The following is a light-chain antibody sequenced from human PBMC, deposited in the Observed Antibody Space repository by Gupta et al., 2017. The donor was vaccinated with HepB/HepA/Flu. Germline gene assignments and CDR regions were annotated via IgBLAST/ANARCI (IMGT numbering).Light chain of an antibody. CDR3: QQYFTNPRT. Sequence: IVMTQSPDSLPVSLGERATIHCKSSQSLFNTYNNKNYLAWYQQRPGQPPRILLYWASARESGVPDRFSASGSGTDFTLTVSSLQAGDVATYYCQQYFTNPRTFGQGTKVAIK. CDR1: QSLFNTYNNKNY. J-gene: IGKJ1*01. V-gene: IGKV4-1*01. CDR2: WAS.